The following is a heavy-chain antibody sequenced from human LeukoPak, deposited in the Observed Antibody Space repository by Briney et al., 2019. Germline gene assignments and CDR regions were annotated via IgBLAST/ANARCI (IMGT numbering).Heavy chain of an antibody. CDR3: ARHEGYCSSTSCYYYYYGMDV. V-gene: IGHV5-51*01. D-gene: IGHD2-2*01. Sequence: GESLKISCKGSGYSFTSYWIGWVRQMPGKGLEWMGILYPGDSDTRYSACFQGQVTISADKSISTAYLQWSSLKASDTAMYYCARHEGYCSSTSCYYYYYGMDVWGQGTTVTVSS. CDR2: LYPGDSDT. J-gene: IGHJ6*02. CDR1: GYSFTSYW.